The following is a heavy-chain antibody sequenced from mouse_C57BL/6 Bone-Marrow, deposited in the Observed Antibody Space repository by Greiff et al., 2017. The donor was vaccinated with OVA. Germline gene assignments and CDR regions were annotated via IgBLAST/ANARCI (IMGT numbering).Heavy chain of an antibody. CDR2: IDPSDSYT. V-gene: IGHV1-69*01. Sequence: QVQLQQPGAELVMPGASVKLSCKASGYTFTSYWMHWVKQRPGQGLEWIGEIDPSDSYTNYNQKFKGKSTLTVDKSSSTAYMQLSSLTSEDSAVYDCASTKRTTRYAMDYWGQGTSVTVSS. D-gene: IGHD2-12*01. CDR3: ASTKRTTRYAMDY. CDR1: GYTFTSYW. J-gene: IGHJ4*01.